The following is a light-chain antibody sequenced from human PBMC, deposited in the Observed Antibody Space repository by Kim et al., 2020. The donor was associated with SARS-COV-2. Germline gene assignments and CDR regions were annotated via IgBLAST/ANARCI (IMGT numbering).Light chain of an antibody. V-gene: IGLV2-11*03. CDR2: DIT. J-gene: IGLJ2*01. CDR1: TSDVGGYNY. Sequence: GQSITTTCTGTTSDVGGYNYVSWFQRFPGKAPRLLIYDITKRPSGVPDRFSGSKSGNTASLTISGLQADDEAEYFCCSYTSSSSRVFGEGTQLTVL. CDR3: CSYTSSSSRV.